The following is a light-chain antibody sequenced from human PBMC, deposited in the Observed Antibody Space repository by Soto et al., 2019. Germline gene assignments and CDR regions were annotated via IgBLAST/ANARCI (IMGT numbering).Light chain of an antibody. J-gene: IGLJ2*01. CDR2: YES. V-gene: IGLV3-21*01. CDR3: QVWDRSSDQVV. CDR1: NIAGKN. Sequence: SYVLSQAPSVSVAPGNTAKITCGGNNIAGKNVHWYQQKPGQAPVVVIHYESDRPSGIPERFSGSNSGHTATLTISRVEAGDEADYYCQVWDRSSDQVVFGGGTKLTVL.